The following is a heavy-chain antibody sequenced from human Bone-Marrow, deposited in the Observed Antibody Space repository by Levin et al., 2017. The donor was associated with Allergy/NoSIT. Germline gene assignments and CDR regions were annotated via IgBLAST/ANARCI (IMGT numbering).Heavy chain of an antibody. CDR2: IYHSGST. CDR1: GGSISSSNW. CDR3: AREVWTGDIVVVVAGGPLDP. Sequence: PGGSLRLSCAVSGGSISSSNWWSWVRQPPGKGLEWIGEIYHSGSTNYNPSLKSRVTISVDKSKNQFSLKLSSVTAADTAVYYCAREVWTGDIVVVVAGGPLDPWGQGTLVTVSS. V-gene: IGHV4-4*02. D-gene: IGHD2-15*01. J-gene: IGHJ5*02.